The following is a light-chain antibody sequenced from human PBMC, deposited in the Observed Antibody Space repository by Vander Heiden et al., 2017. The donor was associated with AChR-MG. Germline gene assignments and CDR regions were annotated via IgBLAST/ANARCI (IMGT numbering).Light chain of an antibody. V-gene: IGLV1-47*01. CDR3: AAWDDSMSGVV. J-gene: IGLJ2*01. CDR1: SSNIGGYY. CDR2: RTD. Sequence: QSVLTQPPSAYGTPGQRVTISCSGSSSNIGGYYVYWYQQLPGTAPKLLIYRTDQRPSGVPDRFSGSKSGTSASLAISGLRSEDEADYYCAAWDDSMSGVVFGGGTHLTVL.